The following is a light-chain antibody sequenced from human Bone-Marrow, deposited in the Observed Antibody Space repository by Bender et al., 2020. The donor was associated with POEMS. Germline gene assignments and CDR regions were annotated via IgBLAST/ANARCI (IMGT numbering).Light chain of an antibody. V-gene: IGLV3-1*01. Sequence: SYEVTQPPSVSVSPGQTASITCSGDKLGEKYACWYQQKPGQSPMLIIFEDTKRPSGIPERFSGSNSGNTATLTISGTQAMDEADYYCQAWDINTPWVFGGGTKLTVL. CDR2: EDT. CDR3: QAWDINTPWV. CDR1: KLGEKY. J-gene: IGLJ3*02.